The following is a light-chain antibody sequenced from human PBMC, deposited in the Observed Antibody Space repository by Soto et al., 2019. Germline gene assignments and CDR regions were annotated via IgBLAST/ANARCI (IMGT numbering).Light chain of an antibody. CDR2: TAS. V-gene: IGKV1-27*01. Sequence: DIQMTQSPTSLSASVGDRVTITCRASQGIGYNLAWYQQKPGKVPKVLIYTASTLHSGVPSRFSGSGSGTEFTLTINRLQPEDVATYVCQKYDSVPWSFGQGTRVEI. CDR1: QGIGYN. J-gene: IGKJ1*01. CDR3: QKYDSVPWS.